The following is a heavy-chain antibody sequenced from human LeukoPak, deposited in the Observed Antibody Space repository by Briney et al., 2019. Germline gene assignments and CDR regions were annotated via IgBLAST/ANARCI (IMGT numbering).Heavy chain of an antibody. CDR3: AKDRDLLWFGELSFDP. Sequence: GGSLRLSCAASGLTFDDYAMHWVRQAPGKGLEWVSGISWNSGSIVYADSVKGRFTISRDNAKNSLYLQMNSLRAEDTALYYCAKDRDLLWFGELSFDPWGQGTLVTVS. CDR1: GLTFDDYA. J-gene: IGHJ5*02. D-gene: IGHD3-10*01. CDR2: ISWNSGSI. V-gene: IGHV3-9*01.